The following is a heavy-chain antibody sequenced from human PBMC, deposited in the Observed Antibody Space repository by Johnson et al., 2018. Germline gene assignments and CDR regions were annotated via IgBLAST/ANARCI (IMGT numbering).Heavy chain of an antibody. D-gene: IGHD6-19*01. CDR2: LKCDGSEK. CDR3: AKDLVEVADAPRGMDV. Sequence: EVQLVESGGGVVQPGRSLRLSCAASGFTFSSSWMHWVCQAPEKGQEWVADLKCDGSEKYYVDSVKGRFTISIDNAKNSLYLQMNSLRAEDTALYYCAKDLVEVADAPRGMDVWGQGTTVTVSS. CDR1: GFTFSSSW. J-gene: IGHJ6*02. V-gene: IGHV3-52*02.